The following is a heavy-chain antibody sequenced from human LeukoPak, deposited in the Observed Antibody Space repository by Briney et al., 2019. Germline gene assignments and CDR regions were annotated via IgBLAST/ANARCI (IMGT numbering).Heavy chain of an antibody. CDR1: GFTFSSYA. J-gene: IGHJ4*02. CDR3: AKGGKSYYDSSGCYSNFDY. Sequence: GGSLRLSCAASGFTFSSYAMCWVRQAPGKGLEWVSAISGSGGSTYYADSVKGRFTISRDNSKNTLYLQMNSLRAEDTAVYYCAKGGKSYYDSSGCYSNFDYWGQGTLVTVSS. D-gene: IGHD3-22*01. CDR2: ISGSGGST. V-gene: IGHV3-23*01.